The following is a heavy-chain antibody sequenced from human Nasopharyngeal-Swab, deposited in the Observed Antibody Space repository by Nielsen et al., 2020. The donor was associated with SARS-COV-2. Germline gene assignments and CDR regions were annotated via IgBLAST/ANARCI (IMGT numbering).Heavy chain of an antibody. V-gene: IGHV3-7*03. CDR3: ARQGVFVPAYFHQYYMDA. CDR2: IKQDGSEK. J-gene: IGHJ6*03. D-gene: IGHD3-16*02. CDR1: GFSFSTYW. Sequence: GESLKISCAASGFSFSTYWMTWVRQAPGKGLEWVANIKQDGSEKYYVDSVKGRFTVSRDNPKNLLYLQVNSLRAEDTAVYYCARQGVFVPAYFHQYYMDAWGKGTTVTVSS.